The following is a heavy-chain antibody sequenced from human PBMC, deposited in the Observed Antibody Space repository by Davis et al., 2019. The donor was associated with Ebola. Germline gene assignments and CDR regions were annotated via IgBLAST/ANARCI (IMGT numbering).Heavy chain of an antibody. CDR2: IVTDGSTT. J-gene: IGHJ4*02. CDR1: EFTFRSYW. V-gene: IGHV3-74*01. CDR3: ARDVGGRAGY. Sequence: PGGSLRLSCVGSEFTFRSYWFHWVRQAPGKGLEWVSRIVTDGSTTNYEDSVRGRFTISRDNAKNTLFLQMNSLRADDTAVYYCARDVGGRAGYWGQGTLVTVSS.